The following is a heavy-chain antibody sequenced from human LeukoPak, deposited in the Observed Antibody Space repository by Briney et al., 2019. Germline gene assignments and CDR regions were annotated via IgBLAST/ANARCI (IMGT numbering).Heavy chain of an antibody. CDR3: AREYSSGWYVRGAFDI. CDR1: GGSFSGYY. J-gene: IGHJ3*02. Sequence: SETLSLTCAVYGGSFSGYYWSWIRQPPGKGLEWIGEINHSGSTNYNPSLKSRVTISVDTSKNRFSLKLSSVTAADTAVYYCAREYSSGWYVRGAFDIWGQGTMVTVSS. CDR2: INHSGST. D-gene: IGHD6-19*01. V-gene: IGHV4-34*01.